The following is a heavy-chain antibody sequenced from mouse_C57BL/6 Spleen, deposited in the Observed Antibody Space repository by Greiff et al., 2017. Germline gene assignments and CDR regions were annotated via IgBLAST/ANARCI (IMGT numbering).Heavy chain of an antibody. Sequence: QVQLQQSGAELVRPGASVTLSCKASGYTFTDYEMHWVKQTPVHGLEWIGAIDPETGGTASNPKFKGKAILTADKSSSTAYMELRSLTSEDSAVYYCTRSIYYYGSSYFDYWGQGTTLTVSS. D-gene: IGHD1-1*01. CDR3: TRSIYYYGSSYFDY. J-gene: IGHJ2*01. CDR2: IDPETGGT. V-gene: IGHV1-15*01. CDR1: GYTFTDYE.